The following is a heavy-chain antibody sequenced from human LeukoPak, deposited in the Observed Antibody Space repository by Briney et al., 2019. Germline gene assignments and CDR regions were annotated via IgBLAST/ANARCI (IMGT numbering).Heavy chain of an antibody. CDR3: ATGAGNFYFYS. J-gene: IGHJ4*02. CDR2: FDPEDDEI. V-gene: IGHV1-24*01. D-gene: IGHD1-7*01. Sequence: ASVKVSCKVSGYTLTELSMHWVRQAPGKGLEWMGGFDPEDDEIMYAQRFQGRVTMTEDASTDTAYMELRSLRSEDTAVYYCATGAGNFYFYSWGQGTLVTVSS. CDR1: GYTLTELS.